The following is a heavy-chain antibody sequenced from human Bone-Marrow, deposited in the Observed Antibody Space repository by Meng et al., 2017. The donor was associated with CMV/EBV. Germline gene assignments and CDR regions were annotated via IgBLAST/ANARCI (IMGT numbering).Heavy chain of an antibody. CDR2: IRSKGHGETA. V-gene: IGHV3-49*04. J-gene: IGHJ3*02. CDR1: GFRFGDYA. Sequence: GGSLRLSCSASGFRFGDYAMSWVRQAPGKGLEWVGFIRSKGHGETADYAASVQGRVTISRDDSKSIAYLQMNSLKTEDTAIYYCTREWLLMDALDIWGQGTMVTVSS. D-gene: IGHD2-8*01. CDR3: TREWLLMDALDI.